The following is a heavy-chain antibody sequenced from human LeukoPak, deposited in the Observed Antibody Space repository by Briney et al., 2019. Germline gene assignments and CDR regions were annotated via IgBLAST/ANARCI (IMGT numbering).Heavy chain of an antibody. V-gene: IGHV3-30*02. CDR1: GFTFSSYG. Sequence: GGSLRLSCAASGFTFSSYGMHWVRQAPGKGLEWVAVIWYDGSNKYYADSVKGRFTISRDNSKNTLYLQMNSLRAEDTAVYYCAKGYYDILTGYYKSDYFDYWGQGTLVTVSS. J-gene: IGHJ4*02. CDR2: IWYDGSNK. D-gene: IGHD3-9*01. CDR3: AKGYYDILTGYYKSDYFDY.